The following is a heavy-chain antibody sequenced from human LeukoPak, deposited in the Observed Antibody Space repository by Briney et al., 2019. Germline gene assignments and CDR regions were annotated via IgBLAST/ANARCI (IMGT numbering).Heavy chain of an antibody. V-gene: IGHV4-59*02. Sequence: SETLSLTCTVSGGSVSSYYWSWLRQPPGKGLEWIGYIYYSGSTNYNPSLKSRVTISLDTSKNQFSLKLSSVTAADTAVYYCARRHSLWFGESASNWFDPWGQGTLVTVSS. CDR3: ARRHSLWFGESASNWFDP. CDR1: GGSVSSYY. CDR2: IYYSGST. J-gene: IGHJ5*02. D-gene: IGHD3-10*01.